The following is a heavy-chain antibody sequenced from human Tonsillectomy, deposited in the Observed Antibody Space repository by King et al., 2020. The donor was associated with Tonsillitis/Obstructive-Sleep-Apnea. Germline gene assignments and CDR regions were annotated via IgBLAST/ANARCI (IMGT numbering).Heavy chain of an antibody. D-gene: IGHD4-17*01. Sequence: VQLVESGGGVVEPGRSLRLSCAASGFTFSSYGMHWVRQAPGKGLEWVAVIWYDGSNKYYADSVKGRFTISRDNSKNTVYLQMNSLRAEETAVYYCAGDGKNSGDQRGVYFDYWGQGTLVTVSS. CDR2: IWYDGSNK. CDR1: GFTFSSYG. J-gene: IGHJ4*02. CDR3: AGDGKNSGDQRGVYFDY. V-gene: IGHV3-33*01.